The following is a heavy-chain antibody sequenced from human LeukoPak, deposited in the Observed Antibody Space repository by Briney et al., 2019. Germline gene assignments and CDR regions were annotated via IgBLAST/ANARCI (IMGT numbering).Heavy chain of an antibody. CDR2: IGGSGGRP. D-gene: IGHD2-15*01. CDR1: GFTFSSYA. V-gene: IGHV3-23*01. Sequence: PGGSLRLSWAGSGFTFSSYAISWVRQAPRKGLELGSAIGGSGGRPYYAASVKGRFTISRENSKNTLSLQMNTLRAEDTAVYYCAKDVVVVAAPGDDYWGQGKLVTVSP. J-gene: IGHJ4*02. CDR3: AKDVVVVAAPGDDY.